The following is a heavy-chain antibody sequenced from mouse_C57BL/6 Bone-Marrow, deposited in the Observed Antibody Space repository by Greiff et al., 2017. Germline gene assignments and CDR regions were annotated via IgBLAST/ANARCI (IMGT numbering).Heavy chain of an antibody. D-gene: IGHD1-3*01. CDR1: GYTFTSYW. Sequence: QVQLQQPGAELVRPGSSVKLSCKASGYTFTSYWMHWVKQRPIQGLEWIGNIDPSDSEPHYNQKFKDKATLPVDNSSSTAYMQLSSLPSENASVYYSASSELLDCSDYWGQGTTLTVSS. CDR3: ASSELLDCSDY. CDR2: IDPSDSEP. V-gene: IGHV1-52*01. J-gene: IGHJ2*01.